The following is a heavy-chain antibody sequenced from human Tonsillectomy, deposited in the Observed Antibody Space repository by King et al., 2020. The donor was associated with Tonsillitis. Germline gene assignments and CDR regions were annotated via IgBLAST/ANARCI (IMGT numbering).Heavy chain of an antibody. J-gene: IGHJ5*02. V-gene: IGHV4-38-2*01. CDR3: ARARNMVTISDWFDP. CDR2: IYHNGST. CDR1: GYSISSGYY. D-gene: IGHD2-21*02. Sequence: QLQESGPGLVKPSETLSLTCVVSGYSISSGYYWGWIRQPPGKGLEWIGSIYHNGSTYYNPSLKSRVTISVDTSKNQFSLKLSSVTAADTAVYYCARARNMVTISDWFDPWGQGTLVTVSS.